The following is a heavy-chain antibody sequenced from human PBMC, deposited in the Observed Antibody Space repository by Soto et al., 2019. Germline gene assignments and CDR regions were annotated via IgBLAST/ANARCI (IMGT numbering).Heavy chain of an antibody. V-gene: IGHV3-74*01. J-gene: IGHJ4*02. CDR3: VRTSLVVAAATREDY. CDR2: INSDGSST. Sequence: EVQLVESGGGLVQPGESLRLSCAASGFTFSSYWMHWVRQAPGKGLVWVSRINSDGSSTSYAGSVKGRFTISSDNDKNTLYLQMNSLRAEDTAVYYCVRTSLVVAAATREDYWGQGTLVTVSS. CDR1: GFTFSSYW. D-gene: IGHD2-15*01.